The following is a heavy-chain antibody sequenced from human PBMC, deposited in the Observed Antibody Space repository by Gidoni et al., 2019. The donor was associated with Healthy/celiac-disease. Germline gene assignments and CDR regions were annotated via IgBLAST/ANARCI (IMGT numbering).Heavy chain of an antibody. CDR3: AGGGRSGGYDFWSGYSYGMDV. V-gene: IGHV4-31*03. J-gene: IGHJ6*02. CDR2: LYYSGST. Sequence: QVQLQESGPGLVKPSQTLSLTCTVPGGSISSGGYSWSWIRQHPGKGLEWIGYLYYSGSTYYNPSLKSRVTISVDTSKNQFSLKLRSVTAAETAVYYCAGGGRSGGYDFWSGYSYGMDVWGQGTTVTVSS. CDR1: GGSISSGGYS. D-gene: IGHD3-3*01.